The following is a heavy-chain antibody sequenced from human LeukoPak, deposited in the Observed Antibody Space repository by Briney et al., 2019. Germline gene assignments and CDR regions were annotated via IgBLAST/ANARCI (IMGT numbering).Heavy chain of an antibody. CDR3: ARWSWNGFDI. CDR2: ISYSGST. J-gene: IGHJ3*02. CDR1: GGSISSSGYY. V-gene: IGHV4-39*02. D-gene: IGHD3-10*01. Sequence: SDTLSLTCTVSGGSISSSGYYWGWLRQPPGKGLECIGTISYSGSTYYNPSLKSRVTISVDTSNNHFSLRLNFVTAADTAVYYCARWSWNGFDIWGQGTMVTVSS.